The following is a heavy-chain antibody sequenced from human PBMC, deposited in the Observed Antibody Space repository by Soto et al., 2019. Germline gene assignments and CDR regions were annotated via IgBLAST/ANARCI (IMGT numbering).Heavy chain of an antibody. Sequence: SETLSLTCTVSGGSITSYYWSWIRQPAGKGLEWIGRTYISGDSNYSPSLKSRVTMSLDTSKNQFSLKLRSATAADTAVYCCARDMRVFRGMDVWGRGTTVTVSS. CDR1: GGSITSYY. CDR3: ARDMRVFRGMDV. CDR2: TYISGDS. V-gene: IGHV4-4*07. D-gene: IGHD3-3*01. J-gene: IGHJ6*02.